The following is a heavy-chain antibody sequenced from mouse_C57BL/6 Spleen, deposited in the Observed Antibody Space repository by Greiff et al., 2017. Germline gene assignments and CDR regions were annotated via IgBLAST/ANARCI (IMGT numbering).Heavy chain of an antibody. V-gene: IGHV1-64*01. Sequence: QVQLQQPGAELVKPGASVKLSCKASGYTFTSYWMHWVKQRPGQGLEWIGMIHPNSGSTNYNEKFKSKATLTVDKSSSTAYMQLSSLTSEDSAVYYGARKGPHGGGAMDYWGQGTSVTVSS. CDR1: GYTFTSYW. D-gene: IGHD1-2*01. CDR3: ARKGPHGGGAMDY. CDR2: IHPNSGST. J-gene: IGHJ4*01.